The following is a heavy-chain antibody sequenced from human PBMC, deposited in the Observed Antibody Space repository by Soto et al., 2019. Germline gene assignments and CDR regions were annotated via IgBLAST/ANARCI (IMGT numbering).Heavy chain of an antibody. D-gene: IGHD3-22*01. Sequence: SETLSLTCTASGGTISSGTDYWSWIRQPPGKGLEWIGYIYYTGTTDSNPSLKRRVSISLDTSKNQFSLKLSSVTAADTSVYYCAGGTSAYYYNLDYGGQGILVTVSS. CDR1: GGTISSGTDY. V-gene: IGHV4-31*03. CDR2: IYYTGTT. J-gene: IGHJ4*02. CDR3: AGGTSAYYYNLDY.